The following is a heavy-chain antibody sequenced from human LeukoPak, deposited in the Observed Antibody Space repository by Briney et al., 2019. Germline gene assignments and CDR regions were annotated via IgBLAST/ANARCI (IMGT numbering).Heavy chain of an antibody. Sequence: SETLSLTCTVSGGSISSYYWSWIRQPAGKGLEWIGYIYYSGSTNYNPSLKSRVTISVDTSKNQFSLKLSSVTAADTAVYYCARDCTPEYCSSTILWDWGQGTLVTVSS. CDR2: IYYSGST. J-gene: IGHJ4*02. D-gene: IGHD2-2*01. CDR1: GGSISSYY. V-gene: IGHV4-59*12. CDR3: ARDCTPEYCSSTILWD.